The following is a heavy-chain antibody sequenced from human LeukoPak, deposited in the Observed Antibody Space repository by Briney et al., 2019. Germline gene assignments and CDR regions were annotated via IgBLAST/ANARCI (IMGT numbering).Heavy chain of an antibody. V-gene: IGHV4-34*01. J-gene: IGHJ5*02. Sequence: PSETLSLTCAVYGGSFSGYYWSWLRQPPGKGLEWIGEINHSGSSNYSPSLKSRATISVDTSKKQFSLMLSSVTAADTAVYYCAERTAARWFDPWGQGTLVTVSS. D-gene: IGHD6-6*01. CDR3: AERTAARWFDP. CDR1: GGSFSGYY. CDR2: INHSGSS.